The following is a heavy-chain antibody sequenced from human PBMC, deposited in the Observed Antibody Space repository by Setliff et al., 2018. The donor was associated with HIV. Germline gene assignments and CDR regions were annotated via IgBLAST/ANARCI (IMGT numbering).Heavy chain of an antibody. CDR1: GASSSSHY. CDR2: VYNSGTT. J-gene: IGHJ6*03. CDR3: AKNVVLTPYVSYYYYMDV. D-gene: IGHD2-15*01. V-gene: IGHV4-59*11. Sequence: LTCTVSGASSSSHYWSWIRQPPGKAPEWIGYVYNSGTTKYNPSLKSRVTISVDTSKNQFSLRLNSVTAAVTAVYYCAKNVVLTPYVSYYYYMDVWGKGTTVTVSS.